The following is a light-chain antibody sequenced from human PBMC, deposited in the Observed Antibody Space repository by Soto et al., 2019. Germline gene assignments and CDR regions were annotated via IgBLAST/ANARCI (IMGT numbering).Light chain of an antibody. CDR2: SAS. CDR3: QQYHNWPPLT. CDR1: QSVSSN. V-gene: IGKV3-15*01. J-gene: IGKJ4*01. Sequence: EIVMTQSPATLSVSPGERATLSCRASQSVSSNLAWYQQKPGQAPRLLIYSASARVTGIPARFSGSGSGTEFTLTISSLQSEDFAVYYCQQYHNWPPLTFGGGTKVEIK.